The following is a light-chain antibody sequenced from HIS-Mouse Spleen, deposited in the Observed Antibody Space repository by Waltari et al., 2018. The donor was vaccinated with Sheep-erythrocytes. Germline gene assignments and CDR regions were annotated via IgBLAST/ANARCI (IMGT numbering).Light chain of an antibody. CDR2: EGS. V-gene: IGLV2-23*01. CDR1: SSAAWRYNI. CDR3: CSYAGSSTPWV. J-gene: IGLJ3*02. Sequence: QSALTQPASVSGSPGPSITIPCTGTSSAAWRYNIVSWYQQHPGKAPKLMIYEGSKRPSGVSNRFSGSKSGNTASLTISGLQAEDEADYYCCSYAGSSTPWVFGGGTKLTVL.